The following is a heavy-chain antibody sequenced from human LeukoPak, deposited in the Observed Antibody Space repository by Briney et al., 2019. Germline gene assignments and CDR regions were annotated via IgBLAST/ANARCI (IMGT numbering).Heavy chain of an antibody. J-gene: IGHJ4*02. CDR3: AKDSGGRMIIVLRSYFDY. CDR1: GFTVSSHY. CDR2: IHSGGNT. Sequence: GGSLRLSCAAYGFTVSSHYMNWVRQPPGKGLEWVSIIHSGGNTKYADSVKGRFTISRDNSKNMLYLQMNSLRAEDTAVYYCAKDSGGRMIIVLRSYFDYWGQGTLVTVSS. D-gene: IGHD2-8*01. V-gene: IGHV3-66*01.